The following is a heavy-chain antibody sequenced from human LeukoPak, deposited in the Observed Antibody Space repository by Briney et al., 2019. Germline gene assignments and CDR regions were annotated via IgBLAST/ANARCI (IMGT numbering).Heavy chain of an antibody. J-gene: IGHJ6*02. D-gene: IGHD3-10*01. CDR2: IRCDGSNK. Sequence: GGSLRLSCAASGFTFSSYGMHWVRQAPGKGLEWVAFIRCDGSNKYYADSVKGRFTISRDNSKNTLYLQMNSLRAEDTAVYYCAKDDSYGSGPYGMDVWGQGTTVTVSS. V-gene: IGHV3-30*02. CDR1: GFTFSSYG. CDR3: AKDDSYGSGPYGMDV.